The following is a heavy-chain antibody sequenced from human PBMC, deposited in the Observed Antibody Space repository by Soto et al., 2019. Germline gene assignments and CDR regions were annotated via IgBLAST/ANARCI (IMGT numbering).Heavy chain of an antibody. Sequence: ASVKVSCKTSGYTFSKCGITWVRQAPGQGLEWMGWISPYNGNTNYAQKFQGRVTMTTDTSTSTAYMELRSLRSDDTAVYYCARESVRQQLAYYFDYWGQGTLVTVSS. J-gene: IGHJ4*02. CDR3: ARESVRQQLAYYFDY. V-gene: IGHV1-18*01. CDR2: ISPYNGNT. D-gene: IGHD6-13*01. CDR1: GYTFSKCG.